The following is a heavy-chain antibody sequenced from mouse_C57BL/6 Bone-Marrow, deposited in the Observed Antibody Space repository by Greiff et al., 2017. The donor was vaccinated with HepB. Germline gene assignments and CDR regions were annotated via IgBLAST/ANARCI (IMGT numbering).Heavy chain of an antibody. CDR1: GYTFTSYW. J-gene: IGHJ2*01. CDR2: IDPSDSYT. D-gene: IGHD3-2*02. CDR3: AREGQHRVYY. V-gene: IGHV1-59*01. Sequence: QVQLQQPGAELVRPGTSVKLSCKASGYTFTSYWMHWVKQRPGQGLEWIGVIDPSDSYTNYNQKFKGKATLTVDTSSSTAYMQLSSLTSEDSAVYYCAREGQHRVYYWGQGTTITVTS.